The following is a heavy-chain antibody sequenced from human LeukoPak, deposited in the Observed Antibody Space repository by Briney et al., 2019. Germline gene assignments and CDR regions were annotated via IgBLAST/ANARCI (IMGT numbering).Heavy chain of an antibody. D-gene: IGHD3-10*01. CDR3: ATWRGSGSYGGYFDY. CDR2: IWYDGSNK. Sequence: GGSLRLSCAASGFTFSNYGMHWVRQAPGKGLEWVTIIWYDGSNKYYADSVKGRFTISRDNSKNTLYLQMNSLRVEDTAVYYCATWRGSGSYGGYFDYWGQGTLVTVSS. CDR1: GFTFSNYG. V-gene: IGHV3-33*01. J-gene: IGHJ4*02.